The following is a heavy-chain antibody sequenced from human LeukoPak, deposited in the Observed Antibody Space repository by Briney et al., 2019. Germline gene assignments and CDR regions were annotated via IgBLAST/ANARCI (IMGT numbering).Heavy chain of an antibody. D-gene: IGHD6-13*01. CDR2: ISYDGSNR. Sequence: GGSLRLSCAASGFTFSSYGMHWVRQAPGKGLEWVAVISYDGSNRYYADSVKGRFTISRDNSKNTLYLQMNSLRAEDTAVYYCAKDRTPIAAAGDTPLDYWGQGTLVTVSS. V-gene: IGHV3-30*18. CDR3: AKDRTPIAAAGDTPLDY. CDR1: GFTFSSYG. J-gene: IGHJ4*02.